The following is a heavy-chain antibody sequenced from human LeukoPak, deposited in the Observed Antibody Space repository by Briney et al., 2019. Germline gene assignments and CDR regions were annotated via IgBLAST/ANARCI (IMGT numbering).Heavy chain of an antibody. D-gene: IGHD1-26*01. CDR1: GFTFSSYA. J-gene: IGHJ3*02. Sequence: GGSLRLSCAASGFTFSSYAMHWVRQAPGKGLEWVAVISYDGSNKYYADSVKGRFTISRDNSKNTLYLQMNSLRAKDTAVYYCARPTLGATYDAFDIWGQGTMVTVSS. CDR2: ISYDGSNK. CDR3: ARPTLGATYDAFDI. V-gene: IGHV3-30*04.